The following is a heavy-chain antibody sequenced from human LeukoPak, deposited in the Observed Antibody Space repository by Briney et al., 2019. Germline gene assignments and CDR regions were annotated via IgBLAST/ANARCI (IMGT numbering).Heavy chain of an antibody. D-gene: IGHD4-11*01. Sequence: PSETLSLTCAVSGASMNDYYWSWIRQTPGKGLEWIGHVHHSFSSNFSPSLKSRVTMSMDTSKSQFSLRMTSVTAADTAVYYCACYSVLGRTFDCWGQGTQVTVSS. J-gene: IGHJ4*02. V-gene: IGHV4-59*01. CDR1: GASMNDYY. CDR3: ACYSVLGRTFDC. CDR2: VHHSFSS.